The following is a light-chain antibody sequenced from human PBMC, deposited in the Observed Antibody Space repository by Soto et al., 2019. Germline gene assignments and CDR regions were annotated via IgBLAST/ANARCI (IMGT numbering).Light chain of an antibody. Sequence: QSALTQPASVSGSPGESITISCSGTSNDVGRYNYVSWYQQHPGKVPKLLIYEVSQRPSGISNRLSGSKSGNTASLTISGLQAEDEADYFCSSYTRNSTEAFGGGTKLTVL. J-gene: IGLJ2*01. V-gene: IGLV2-14*03. CDR2: EVS. CDR1: SNDVGRYNY. CDR3: SSYTRNSTEA.